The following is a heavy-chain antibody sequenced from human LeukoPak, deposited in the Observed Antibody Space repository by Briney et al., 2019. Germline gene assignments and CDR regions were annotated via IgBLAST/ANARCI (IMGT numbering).Heavy chain of an antibody. Sequence: ASVRVSCKASGYTFTGYYMHWVRQAPGQGLEWMGWINPNSGGTNYAQKFQGWATMTRDTSISTAYMELSRLRSDDTAVYYCARNYYGSGSYRDFDYWGQGTLVTVSS. V-gene: IGHV1-2*04. CDR2: INPNSGGT. D-gene: IGHD3-10*01. CDR3: ARNYYGSGSYRDFDY. J-gene: IGHJ4*02. CDR1: GYTFTGYY.